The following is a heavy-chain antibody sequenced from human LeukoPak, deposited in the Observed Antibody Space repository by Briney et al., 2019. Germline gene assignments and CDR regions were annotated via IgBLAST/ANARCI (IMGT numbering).Heavy chain of an antibody. CDR2: IWYDGNNK. J-gene: IGHJ4*02. Sequence: PGGSLRLSCAASGFTFSNYGMHWVRQAPGKGLEWVAVIWYDGNNKYYADTVKGRFTISRDNSKNTLYLQRNSLRAEDTAVYYCARSYCSGGSCYSFDYWGQGTLVTVSS. CDR3: ARSYCSGGSCYSFDY. V-gene: IGHV3-33*01. D-gene: IGHD2-15*01. CDR1: GFTFSNYG.